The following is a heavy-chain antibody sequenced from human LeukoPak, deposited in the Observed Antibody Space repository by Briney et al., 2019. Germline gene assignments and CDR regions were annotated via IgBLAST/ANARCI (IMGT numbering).Heavy chain of an antibody. J-gene: IGHJ6*02. Sequence: GGSLRLSCAASGFTFSSYWMHWVRQGPGKGLVWVARINMDGSTISYADFVKGRFTISRDNSKNTLHLQMNSLRAGDTAVYYCARYCSGGSCSTSYYYYGLDVWGQGTTVTVSS. D-gene: IGHD2-15*01. V-gene: IGHV3-74*01. CDR2: INMDGSTI. CDR3: ARYCSGGSCSTSYYYYGLDV. CDR1: GFTFSSYW.